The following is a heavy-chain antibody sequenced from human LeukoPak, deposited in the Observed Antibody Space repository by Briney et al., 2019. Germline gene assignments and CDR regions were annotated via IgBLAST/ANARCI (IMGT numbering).Heavy chain of an antibody. J-gene: IGHJ4*02. CDR2: ISYDGSNK. D-gene: IGHD1-7*01. V-gene: IGHV3-30*19. Sequence: GTSLRLSCAVSGFSFYTYGIHGVRQAPGKGLEWVAVISYDGSNKYYADSVKGRFTISRDNSKNTLYLQMNSLRAEDTAVYYCASQTGTNPYWGQGTLVTVSS. CDR3: ASQTGTNPY. CDR1: GFSFYTYG.